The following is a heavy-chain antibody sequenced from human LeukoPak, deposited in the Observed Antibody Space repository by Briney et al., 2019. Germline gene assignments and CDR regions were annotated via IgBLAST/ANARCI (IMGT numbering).Heavy chain of an antibody. V-gene: IGHV3-23*01. D-gene: IGHD6-13*01. CDR3: ARDSAAYSSSYFAY. CDR1: GFTFSSYA. Sequence: GGSLRLSCAASGFTFSSYAMSWVRQAPGKGLEWVSAISGSGGSTYYAGSVKGRFTISRDNSKNTLYLHMNSLRAEDTAVYYCARDSAAYSSSYFAYWGQGTLVTVSS. J-gene: IGHJ4*02. CDR2: ISGSGGST.